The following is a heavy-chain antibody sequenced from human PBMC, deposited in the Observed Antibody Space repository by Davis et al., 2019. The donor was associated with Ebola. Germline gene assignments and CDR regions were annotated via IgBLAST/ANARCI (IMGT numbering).Heavy chain of an antibody. J-gene: IGHJ3*01. CDR3: ARRLDAFDV. CDR1: GFTFTDYY. CDR2: IGGSGSSV. Sequence: PGGSLRLSCAASGFTFTDYYMSWIRQAPGTGLEWVSHIGGSGSSVFYADSVKGRFTISRDNSKNSLYLQMDSLRAEDTAVYYCARRLDAFDVWGQGTVVSVS. D-gene: IGHD6-25*01. V-gene: IGHV3-11*01.